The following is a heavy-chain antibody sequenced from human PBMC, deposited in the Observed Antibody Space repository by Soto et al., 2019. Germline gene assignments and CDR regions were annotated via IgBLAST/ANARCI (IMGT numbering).Heavy chain of an antibody. V-gene: IGHV5-10-1*01. J-gene: IGHJ3*01. CDR3: ARPASGGSRDAFDV. CDR2: IDPTDSFT. D-gene: IGHD2-15*01. Sequence: GESLKISCKASGYKFTTFWLNWVRQTPGKGLEWLGRIDPTDSFTNYGPPFEGHVTISVDRSISTAYLQWNSLQASDTAIYYCARPASGGSRDAFDVWGQGTTVTVSS. CDR1: GYKFTTFW.